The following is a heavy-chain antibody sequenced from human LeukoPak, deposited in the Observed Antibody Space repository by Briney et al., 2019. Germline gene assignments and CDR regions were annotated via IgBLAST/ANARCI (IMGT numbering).Heavy chain of an antibody. CDR1: GGTFSSYA. V-gene: IGHV1-69*13. CDR3: ARGAEMATAPFDY. J-gene: IGHJ4*02. CDR2: IIPIFGTA. Sequence: GASVKVSCKASGGTFSSYAISWVRQAPGQGLEWMGGIIPIFGTANYAQKFQGRVTITADESTSTAYMELSGLRSEDTAVYYCARGAEMATAPFDYWGQGTLVTVSS. D-gene: IGHD5-24*01.